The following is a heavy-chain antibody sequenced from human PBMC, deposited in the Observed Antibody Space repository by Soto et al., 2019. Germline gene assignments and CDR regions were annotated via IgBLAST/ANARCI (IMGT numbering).Heavy chain of an antibody. CDR2: LRTYKEDR. J-gene: IGHJ3*02. V-gene: IGHV1-18*01. CDR1: GYTFSKFG. D-gene: IGHD1-26*01. Sequence: QVQLVQSGAEVKKPGASVKVSCKASGYTFSKFGISWVRQAPGQGLEWLGWLRTYKEDRNYAQRVQDRVSMTADTSSSTVYMELKTLISDDTAVYYCARISLGPAPTDAFDIWGQGTMVTVSS. CDR3: ARISLGPAPTDAFDI.